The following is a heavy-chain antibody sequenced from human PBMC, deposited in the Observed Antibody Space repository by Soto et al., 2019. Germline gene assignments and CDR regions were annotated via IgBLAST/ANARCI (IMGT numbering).Heavy chain of an antibody. D-gene: IGHD6-13*01. V-gene: IGHV3-23*01. Sequence: GGSLRLSCAASGFPFSSYAMSWVRQAPGKGLEWVSAISGSGGSTYYADSVKGRFTISRDNSKNTLYLQMNSLRAEDTAVYYCAEWYSSSSNFDYWGQGTLVTVSS. CDR2: ISGSGGST. CDR1: GFPFSSYA. J-gene: IGHJ4*02. CDR3: AEWYSSSSNFDY.